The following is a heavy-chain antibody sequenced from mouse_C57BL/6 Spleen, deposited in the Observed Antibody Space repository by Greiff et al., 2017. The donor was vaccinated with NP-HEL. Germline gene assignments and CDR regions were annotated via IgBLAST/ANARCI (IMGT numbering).Heavy chain of an antibody. Sequence: EVQLVESGGGLVKPGGSLKLSCAASGFTFSDYGMHWVRQAPEKGLEWVAYISSGSSTIYYADTVKGRFTISRDNAKNTLFLQMTSLRSEDTAMYYCARQIYYGNYVLYAMDYWGQGTSVTVSS. CDR1: GFTFSDYG. V-gene: IGHV5-17*01. D-gene: IGHD2-1*01. CDR3: ARQIYYGNYVLYAMDY. J-gene: IGHJ4*01. CDR2: ISSGSSTI.